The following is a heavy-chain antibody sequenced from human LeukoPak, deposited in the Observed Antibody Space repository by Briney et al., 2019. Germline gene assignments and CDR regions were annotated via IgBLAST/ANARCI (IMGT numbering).Heavy chain of an antibody. CDR2: IYYSGST. Sequence: SETLSLTCTVSGGSISSYYWSWIRQPPGKGLEWIGYIYYSGSTYYNPSLKSRVTISVDTSKNQFSLKLSSVTAADTAVYYCARDQHCSGGSCYYGMDVWGQGTTVTVSS. D-gene: IGHD2-15*01. J-gene: IGHJ6*02. V-gene: IGHV4-59*12. CDR3: ARDQHCSGGSCYYGMDV. CDR1: GGSISSYY.